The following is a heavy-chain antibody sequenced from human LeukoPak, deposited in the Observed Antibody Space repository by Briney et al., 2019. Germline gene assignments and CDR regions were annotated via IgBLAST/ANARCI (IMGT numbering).Heavy chain of an antibody. CDR1: GFIFSNYD. J-gene: IGHJ4*02. CDR2: ITTSSSPI. Sequence: GGSLRLSCVTSGFIFSNYDMIWVRQAPGKGLECVSYITTSSSPIYYADSVKGRFTISRDNARDSLYLQMNSLRDEDTAVYFCARDAGHDPGYFDYWGQGTLVTVSS. V-gene: IGHV3-48*02. CDR3: ARDAGHDPGYFDY.